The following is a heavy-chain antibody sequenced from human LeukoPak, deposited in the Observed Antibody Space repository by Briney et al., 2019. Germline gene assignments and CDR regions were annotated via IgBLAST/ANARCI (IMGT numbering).Heavy chain of an antibody. J-gene: IGHJ4*02. CDR2: ISGSGDST. D-gene: IGHD3-3*01. CDR1: VFTFNNYA. Sequence: RGGSLRLSCAASVFTFNNYAVRWVRQAPGKGLEWVSDISGSGDSTYYADSVKGRFTISRDSSKNTLYMQMNSLRPEDTAVYYSAKKSYYDFWKDHSRPHFDQWGQGTLVTVSS. V-gene: IGHV3-23*01. CDR3: AKKSYYDFWKDHSRPHFDQ.